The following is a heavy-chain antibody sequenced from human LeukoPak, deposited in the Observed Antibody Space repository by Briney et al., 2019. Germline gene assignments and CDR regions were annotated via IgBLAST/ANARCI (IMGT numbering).Heavy chain of an antibody. CDR3: ARVMTEGYSSSWPPYYYYYMDV. D-gene: IGHD6-13*01. V-gene: IGHV4-39*07. J-gene: IGHJ6*03. Sequence: SETLPLTCTVSGGSISSSSYYWGWIRQPPGKGLEWIGSIYYSGSTYYNPSLKSRVTISVDTPKNQFSLKLSSVTAADTAVYYCARVMTEGYSSSWPPYYYYYMDVWGKGTTVTVSS. CDR2: IYYSGST. CDR1: GGSISSSSYY.